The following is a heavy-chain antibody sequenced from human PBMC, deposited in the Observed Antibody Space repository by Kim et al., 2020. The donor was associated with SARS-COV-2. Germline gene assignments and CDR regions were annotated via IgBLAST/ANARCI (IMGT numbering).Heavy chain of an antibody. CDR2: ISSSSTYT. J-gene: IGHJ5*02. V-gene: IGHV3-11*05. Sequence: GGSLRLSCAASGFTFSDYYMSWIRQAPGKGLEWISYISSSSTYTNYAHSVKGRFTISRDNSKNSLYLQMNSLGAEDTAVYYCAREEGSSWAINWFDPWGQGTLVTVSS. CDR3: AREEGSSWAINWFDP. CDR1: GFTFSDYY. D-gene: IGHD6-13*01.